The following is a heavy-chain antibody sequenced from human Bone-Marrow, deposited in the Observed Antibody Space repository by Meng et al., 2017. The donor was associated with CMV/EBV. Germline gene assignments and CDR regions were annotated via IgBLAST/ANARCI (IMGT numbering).Heavy chain of an antibody. Sequence: ASVKVSCKASGYTFTSYGISWVRQAPGQGLEWMGWISAYNGNTNYAQKLQGRVTMTTDTSTSTAYMELRSLRSYGTAVYFCARDSPPVWSCSYDYGMDVWGQGTTVTGSS. CDR3: ARDSPPVWSCSYDYGMDV. CDR2: ISAYNGNT. V-gene: IGHV1-18*01. CDR1: GYTFTSYG. J-gene: IGHJ6*02. D-gene: IGHD3-3*01.